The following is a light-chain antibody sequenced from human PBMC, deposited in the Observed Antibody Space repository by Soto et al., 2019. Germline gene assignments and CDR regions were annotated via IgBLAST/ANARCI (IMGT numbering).Light chain of an antibody. CDR3: QQYSSHST. V-gene: IGKV3-11*01. CDR2: DTT. J-gene: IGKJ1*01. Sequence: ENVLTQSPATLSLSPGERATLSCRASQSVSNYLAWYQQKPGQAPRLLIYDTTNRATGIPARFSGSGSGTDFTLTISGLEPEDFATYYCQQYSSHSTFGQGTKVDI. CDR1: QSVSNY.